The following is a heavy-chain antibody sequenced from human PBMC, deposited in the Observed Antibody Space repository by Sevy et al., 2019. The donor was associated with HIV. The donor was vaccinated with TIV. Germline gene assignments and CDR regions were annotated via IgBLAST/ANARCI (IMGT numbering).Heavy chain of an antibody. CDR3: ARDSGNFVDY. Sequence: SETLSLTCTVSGGSISSYYWSWIRQPPGKGLEWIGYIYYSGSTNYNPSLKSRVTISVDTSKIQFSLKLSSVTAADTAVYYCARDSGNFVDYWGQGTLVTVSS. D-gene: IGHD1-26*01. J-gene: IGHJ4*02. CDR2: IYYSGST. CDR1: GGSISSYY. V-gene: IGHV4-59*01.